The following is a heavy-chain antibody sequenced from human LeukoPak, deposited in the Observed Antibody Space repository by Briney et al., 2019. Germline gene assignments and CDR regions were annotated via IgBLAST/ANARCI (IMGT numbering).Heavy chain of an antibody. Sequence: SETLSLTCTVSGGSVSSGSYYWSWIRQPPGKGLEWIGYIYYSGSTNYNPSLKSRVTISVDTSKNQFSLKLSSATAADTAVYYCARDVGDCSSTSCSRYYYYGMDVWGQGTTVTVSS. V-gene: IGHV4-61*01. CDR3: ARDVGDCSSTSCSRYYYYGMDV. CDR1: GGSVSSGSYY. D-gene: IGHD2-2*01. CDR2: IYYSGST. J-gene: IGHJ6*02.